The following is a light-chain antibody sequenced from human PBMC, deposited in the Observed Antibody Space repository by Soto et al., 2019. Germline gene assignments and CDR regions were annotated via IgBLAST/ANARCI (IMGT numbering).Light chain of an antibody. Sequence: PGERAALSCRASQSVTSTYLAWYQQKPGQAPRLLIYGASSRATGIPDRFSGSGSGTDFTLIISRLEPEDFAVYYCQQYGRSITFGGGTKVEIK. J-gene: IGKJ4*01. CDR3: QQYGRSIT. V-gene: IGKV3-20*01. CDR1: QSVTSTY. CDR2: GAS.